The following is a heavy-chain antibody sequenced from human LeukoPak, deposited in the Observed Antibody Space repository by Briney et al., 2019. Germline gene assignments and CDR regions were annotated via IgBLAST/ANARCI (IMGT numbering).Heavy chain of an antibody. Sequence: SGGSLRLSCAASGFTFSSYWMSWVRQAPGKGLEWVANIKKDGSEKYYVDSVKGRFTISRDNAKTSLYLQMNSLRAEDTAVYYCARDLLGVTGYTYGRGIDYWGQGTLVTVSS. CDR2: IKKDGSEK. D-gene: IGHD5-18*01. CDR1: GFTFSSYW. CDR3: ARDLLGVTGYTYGRGIDY. V-gene: IGHV3-7*01. J-gene: IGHJ4*02.